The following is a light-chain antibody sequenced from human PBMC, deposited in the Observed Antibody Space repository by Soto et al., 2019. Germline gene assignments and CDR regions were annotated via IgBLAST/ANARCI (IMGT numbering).Light chain of an antibody. J-gene: IGLJ2*01. CDR1: GSDY. Sequence: QSALTQPASVSGSPGQSITISCTGTGSDYVSWYQQHPGKAPRLIIYDVSDRPSGVSNRFSGSKSGNTASLTISGLQAEDEAHYYCCSYKAGSVLFGGGTQLTVL. V-gene: IGLV2-14*03. CDR3: CSYKAGSVL. CDR2: DVS.